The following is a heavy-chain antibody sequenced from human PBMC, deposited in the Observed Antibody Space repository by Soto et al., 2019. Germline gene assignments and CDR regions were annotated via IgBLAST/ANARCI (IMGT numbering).Heavy chain of an antibody. V-gene: IGHV3-66*01. CDR3: ARAWDISQPFDS. CDR1: GFTVSSKY. D-gene: IGHD1-1*01. Sequence: EVHLVESGGALVQPGGSLRLSCAASGFTVSSKYMSWVRQAPGKGLEWVSVIYSGGSTNYANSVKDRFTISRDNSKNTLYLQMNSLRADDTAVYYCARAWDISQPFDSWGQGTLVIVSS. J-gene: IGHJ4*02. CDR2: IYSGGST.